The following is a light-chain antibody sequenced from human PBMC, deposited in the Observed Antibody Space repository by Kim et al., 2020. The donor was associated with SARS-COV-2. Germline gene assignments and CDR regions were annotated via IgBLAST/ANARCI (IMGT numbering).Light chain of an antibody. CDR3: QAWDSSTVV. Sequence: YELTQPPSVSVSPGQTASITCSGDKLGDRYACWYQQKPGQSPVLVIYQDTKRPSGIPERFSGSNSGNTATLTISGTQAMDEADYYCQAWDSSTVVFGGGTQLTVL. CDR2: QDT. CDR1: KLGDRY. J-gene: IGLJ2*01. V-gene: IGLV3-1*01.